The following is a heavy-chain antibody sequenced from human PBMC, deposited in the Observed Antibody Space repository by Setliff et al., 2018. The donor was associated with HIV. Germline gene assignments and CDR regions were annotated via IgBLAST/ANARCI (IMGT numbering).Heavy chain of an antibody. CDR3: AHSVSSGSYYNPDAFDI. V-gene: IGHV2-5*01. Sequence: SGPTLVNPTQTLTLTCTFSGFSLSTNGVAVGWIRQPPGKALEWLALIYWNDDKLYRPSLESRLTITKDISKNQVVLTMTNMDPVDTAIYYCAHSVSSGSYYNPDAFDIWGQGTMVTVSS. CDR2: IYWNDDK. D-gene: IGHD3-10*01. J-gene: IGHJ3*02. CDR1: GFSLSTNGVA.